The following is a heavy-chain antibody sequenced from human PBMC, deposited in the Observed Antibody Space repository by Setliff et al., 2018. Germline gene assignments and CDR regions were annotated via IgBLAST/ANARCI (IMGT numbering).Heavy chain of an antibody. Sequence: TGGSLRLSCAASGFTFSSYAMSWVRQAPGKGLEWVSGISGSGGSTNYADSVKGRFTISRDNSKNTLYLQMNSLRAEDTAVYYCAKDRNGYSSGWTLFDYWGQGTLVTVSS. V-gene: IGHV3-23*01. CDR2: ISGSGGST. CDR3: AKDRNGYSSGWTLFDY. CDR1: GFTFSSYA. J-gene: IGHJ4*02. D-gene: IGHD6-19*01.